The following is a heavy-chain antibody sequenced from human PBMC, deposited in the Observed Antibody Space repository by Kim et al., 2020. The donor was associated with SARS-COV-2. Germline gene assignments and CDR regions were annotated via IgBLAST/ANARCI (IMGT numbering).Heavy chain of an antibody. J-gene: IGHJ4*02. Sequence: ASVKVSCKASGYTFTSYDINWVRQATGQGLEWMGWMNPNSGNTGYAQKFQGRVTMTRNTSINTAYMELSSLRSEDTAVYYCARTVPAARPRDYWGQGTLVTVSS. CDR2: MNPNSGNT. CDR1: GYTFTSYD. CDR3: ARTVPAARPRDY. D-gene: IGHD2-2*01. V-gene: IGHV1-8*01.